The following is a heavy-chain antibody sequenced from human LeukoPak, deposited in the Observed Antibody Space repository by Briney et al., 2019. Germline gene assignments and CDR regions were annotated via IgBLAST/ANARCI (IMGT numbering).Heavy chain of an antibody. Sequence: WGSLRLSCAASGFTFSSYDMHWVRQATGKGLEWVSGIGTAGEIYYPGSVKGRFTISRENAKNSLYLQMNSLRAGDTAVYYCARAGYSSSWYSRYFDLWGRGTLVTVSS. V-gene: IGHV3-13*01. D-gene: IGHD6-13*01. CDR2: IGTAGEI. CDR1: GFTFSSYD. J-gene: IGHJ2*01. CDR3: ARAGYSSSWYSRYFDL.